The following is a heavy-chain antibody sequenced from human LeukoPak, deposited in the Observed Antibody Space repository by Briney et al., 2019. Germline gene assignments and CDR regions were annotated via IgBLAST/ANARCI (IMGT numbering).Heavy chain of an antibody. V-gene: IGHV4-59*11. D-gene: IGHD3-9*01. CDR1: GGSISSHY. CDR3: ARGTSLRYFDWLLPDNWFDP. Sequence: SETLSLTCTVSGGSISSHYWSWIRQPPGKGLEWIGYIYYSGSTNYNPSLKSRVTISVDTSKNQFSLKLSSVTAADTAVYYCARGTSLRYFDWLLPDNWFDPWGQGTLVTVSS. J-gene: IGHJ5*02. CDR2: IYYSGST.